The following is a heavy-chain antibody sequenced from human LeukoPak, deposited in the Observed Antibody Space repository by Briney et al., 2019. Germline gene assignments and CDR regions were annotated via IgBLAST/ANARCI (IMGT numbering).Heavy chain of an antibody. CDR2: IYTRGST. CDR3: ARLLTPYYYYYYMDV. J-gene: IGHJ6*03. Sequence: SETLSLTCTVSGGSISSYYWSWIRQPAGKGLEWIGRIYTRGSTNYNPSLKSRVTMSVDTSKNQFSLKLSSVTAADTAVYYCARLLTPYYYYYYMDVWGKGTTVTVSS. V-gene: IGHV4-4*07. D-gene: IGHD4-23*01. CDR1: GGSISSYY.